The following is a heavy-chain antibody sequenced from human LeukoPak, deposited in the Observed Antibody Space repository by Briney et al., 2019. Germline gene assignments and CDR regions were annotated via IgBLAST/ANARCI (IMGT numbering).Heavy chain of an antibody. CDR1: GGSISSGDYY. J-gene: IGHJ3*02. CDR3: ARASQSEYPPIAFDI. D-gene: IGHD1-14*01. V-gene: IGHV4-30-4*01. CDR2: IYYSGST. Sequence: PSQTLSLTCTVSGGSISSGDYYWSWIRQPPGKGLEWIGYIYYSGSTYYNPSLKSRVTISVDTSKNQFSLKLSSVTAADTAVYYCARASQSEYPPIAFDIWGQGTMVTVSS.